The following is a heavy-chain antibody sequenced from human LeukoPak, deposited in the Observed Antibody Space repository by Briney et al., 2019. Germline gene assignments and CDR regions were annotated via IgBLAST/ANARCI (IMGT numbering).Heavy chain of an antibody. V-gene: IGHV4-34*01. J-gene: IGHJ5*02. CDR2: INHSGST. CDR3: ATVVVPAASSRVDWFDP. CDR1: GGSFSGYY. Sequence: SETLSLTCAVYGGSFSGYYWSWIRQPPGKGLEWIGEINHSGSTNYNPSLKSRVTISVDTSKNQFSLKLSSVTATDTAVYYCATVVVPAASSRVDWFDPWGQGTLVTVSS. D-gene: IGHD2-2*01.